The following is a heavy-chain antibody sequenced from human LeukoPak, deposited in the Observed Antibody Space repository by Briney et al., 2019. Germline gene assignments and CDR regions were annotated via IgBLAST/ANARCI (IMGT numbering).Heavy chain of an antibody. J-gene: IGHJ4*02. CDR3: GRDFYYRIDY. CDR2: ISHSGGSI. CDR1: GFTFRSYS. V-gene: IGHV3-48*02. Sequence: PGGSLRLSCAVSGFTFRSYSMNWVRQAPGKGLEWVSFISHSGGSIYYADSEKGRFTISRDNAKDSLYLQMNTLRDEDTAVYYCGRDFYYRIDYWGQGTPVTVSS. D-gene: IGHD3-10*01.